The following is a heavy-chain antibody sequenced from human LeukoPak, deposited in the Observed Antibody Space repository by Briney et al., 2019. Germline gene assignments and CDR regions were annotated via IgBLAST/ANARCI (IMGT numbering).Heavy chain of an antibody. CDR2: IYYTGTT. Sequence: SETLSLTCTVSDDSISNYYWSWIRQPPGKGLEWIGDIYYTGTTKYNPSLKSRVTISVDRSKNQFSLKLSSVTAADTAVYYCAREGSSGYPDYWGQGTLVTVSS. J-gene: IGHJ4*02. CDR3: AREGSSGYPDY. V-gene: IGHV4-59*12. CDR1: DDSISNYY. D-gene: IGHD3-22*01.